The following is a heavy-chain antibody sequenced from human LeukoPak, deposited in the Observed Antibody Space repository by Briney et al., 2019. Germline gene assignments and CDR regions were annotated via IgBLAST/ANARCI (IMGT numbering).Heavy chain of an antibody. J-gene: IGHJ4*02. CDR3: ASRLYSSGSFDY. D-gene: IGHD6-19*01. Sequence: GGSLRLSCAASGFTFSDYYMSWIRQAPGKGLEWVSYISSSGSTIYYADTVKGRFTISRDNAKNSLYLQMNSLRAEDTAVYYCASRLYSSGSFDYWGQGTLVTVSS. CDR2: ISSSGSTI. V-gene: IGHV3-11*04. CDR1: GFTFSDYY.